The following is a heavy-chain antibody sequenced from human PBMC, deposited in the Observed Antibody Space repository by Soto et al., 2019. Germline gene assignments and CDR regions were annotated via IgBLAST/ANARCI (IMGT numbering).Heavy chain of an antibody. CDR3: ARVGSSGWFFDH. V-gene: IGHV4-30-2*01. CDR1: GDTISTGGYT. Sequence: PSETLSLTCDVSGDTISTGGYTWAWIRQPPGKALEWIGHTYHSGNPYCNPSLKSGVTISVDRSKNQFSLKLSSVTAADTAVYYCARVGSSGWFFDHWGQGALVTVSS. J-gene: IGHJ4*02. D-gene: IGHD6-19*01. CDR2: TYHSGNP.